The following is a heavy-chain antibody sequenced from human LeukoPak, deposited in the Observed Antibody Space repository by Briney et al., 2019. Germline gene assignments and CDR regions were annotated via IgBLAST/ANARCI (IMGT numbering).Heavy chain of an antibody. CDR2: ISSSGSTI. Sequence: PGGSLRLSCAASGFTFSSYEMNWVRQAPGKGLEWVSYISSSGSTIYYADSVKGRFTISRDNARNSLYLQMNSLRAEDTAVYYCARHSPVPYSEWGQGTLVTVSS. D-gene: IGHD2-15*01. V-gene: IGHV3-48*03. CDR3: ARHSPVPYSE. CDR1: GFTFSSYE. J-gene: IGHJ4*02.